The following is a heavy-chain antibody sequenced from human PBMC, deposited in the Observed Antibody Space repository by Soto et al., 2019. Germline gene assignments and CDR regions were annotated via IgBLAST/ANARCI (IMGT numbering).Heavy chain of an antibody. CDR2: IYQTGRT. CDR3: VRDEAHYDILTGSSLGRAFDI. Sequence: QVQLQESGPGLVKPSGTLSLTCVITNASISSSNWWSWVRQPPGKGLEWIGEIYQTGRTNYNPSLRGRVTMSIDKSNNRFSLRLSSLTAADTAVYYCVRDEAHYDILTGSSLGRAFDIWGQGTMVTVSS. CDR1: NASISSSNW. V-gene: IGHV4-4*02. J-gene: IGHJ3*02. D-gene: IGHD3-9*01.